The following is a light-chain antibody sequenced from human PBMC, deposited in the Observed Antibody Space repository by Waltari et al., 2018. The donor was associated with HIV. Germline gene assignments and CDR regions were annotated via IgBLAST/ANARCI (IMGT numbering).Light chain of an antibody. CDR3: AAWDDSLSGYV. J-gene: IGLJ1*01. Sequence: QSVLTQPPSASGTPGQRVTISCSGSSSNIGSNYGYWYQQLPGTAPKLLINRNNQRPAGVPDRVSGSKSGTSASLAISGLRSEDEADYYCAAWDDSLSGYVFGTGTKVTVL. CDR1: SSNIGSNY. CDR2: RNN. V-gene: IGLV1-47*01.